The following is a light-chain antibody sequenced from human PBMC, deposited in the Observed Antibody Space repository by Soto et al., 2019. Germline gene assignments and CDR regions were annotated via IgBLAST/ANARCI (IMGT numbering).Light chain of an antibody. CDR3: QSSDSSLSAV. CDR1: SSNIGAGYD. Sequence: QSALTQPPSVSGAPGQRVTISCTGGSSNIGAGYDVHWYQQLPGTAPKLLISGNNNRPSGVPDRFSGSKSGTSASLAINGLQAEDEADYYCQSSDSSLSAVFGTGTKVTVL. J-gene: IGLJ1*01. CDR2: GNN. V-gene: IGLV1-40*01.